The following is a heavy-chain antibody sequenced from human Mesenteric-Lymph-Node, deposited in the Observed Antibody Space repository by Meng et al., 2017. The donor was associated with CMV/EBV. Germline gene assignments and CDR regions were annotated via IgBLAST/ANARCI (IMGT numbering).Heavy chain of an antibody. CDR3: ARDYYDSSGYNWRGAFDI. Sequence: ASVKVSCKASGYTFTGYYMHWVRQAPGQGLEWMGWINPSFGVTDYAPKFQGRVTMTRDTSISTAYMELSGLRSDDTAVYYCARDYYDSSGYNWRGAFDIWGQGTLVTVSS. CDR2: INPSFGVT. J-gene: IGHJ4*01. V-gene: IGHV1-2*02. CDR1: GYTFTGYY. D-gene: IGHD3-22*01.